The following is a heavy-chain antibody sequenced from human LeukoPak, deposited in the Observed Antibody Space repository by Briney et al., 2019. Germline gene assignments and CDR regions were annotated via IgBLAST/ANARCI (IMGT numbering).Heavy chain of an antibody. V-gene: IGHV3-23*01. Sequence: PGGSLRLSCAASGFKFTTFAMTWVRQAPGKGLEWVSTITGSGYYTYYANSVKGRFTVSRDNSKNTLYLHMNSLRAEDTALYYCAKWLDPWGQGTLVTVSS. CDR1: GFKFTTFA. J-gene: IGHJ5*02. CDR3: AKWLDP. CDR2: ITGSGYYT.